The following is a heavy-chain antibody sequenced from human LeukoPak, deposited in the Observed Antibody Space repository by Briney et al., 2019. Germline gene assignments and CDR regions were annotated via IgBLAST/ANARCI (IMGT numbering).Heavy chain of an antibody. J-gene: IGHJ5*02. V-gene: IGHV4-34*01. CDR1: GGSFSGYY. CDR2: INHSGST. D-gene: IGHD2-8*01. Sequence: SETLSLTCAVYGGSFSGYYWSWTRQPPGKGLEWIGEINHSGSTNYNPSLKSRVTISVDTSKNQFSLKLSSVTAADTAVYYCARARRPTLILNWFDPWGQGTLVTVSS. CDR3: ARARRPTLILNWFDP.